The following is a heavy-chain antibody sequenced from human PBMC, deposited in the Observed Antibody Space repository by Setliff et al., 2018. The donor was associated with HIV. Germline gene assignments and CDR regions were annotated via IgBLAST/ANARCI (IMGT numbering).Heavy chain of an antibody. CDR2: IIPNSGGT. D-gene: IGHD2-15*01. J-gene: IGHJ4*02. CDR1: GYTFTGYY. V-gene: IGHV1-2*06. Sequence: GASVKVSCKASGYTFTGYYVHWVRQAPGQGLEWMGRIIPNSGGTNYAQKFQGRVTMTRDTSISTAYMELTRLRSDDTAVYYCAADRCSGGSCCQPAVWGQGTLVTVSS. CDR3: AADRCSGGSCCQPAV.